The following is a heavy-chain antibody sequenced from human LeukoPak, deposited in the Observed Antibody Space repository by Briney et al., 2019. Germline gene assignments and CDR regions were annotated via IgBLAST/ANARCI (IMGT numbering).Heavy chain of an antibody. V-gene: IGHV4-4*02. Sequence: PSETLSLTCAVSGGSISSSNWWSWVRQPPGKGLEWIGEIYHSGSTNYNPSLKSRVTISVDKSKNQFSLKLSSVTAADTAVYYCARGFTSITMISNWFDPWGQGTLVTVSS. J-gene: IGHJ5*02. CDR1: GGSISSSNW. CDR2: IYHSGST. CDR3: ARGFTSITMISNWFDP. D-gene: IGHD3-22*01.